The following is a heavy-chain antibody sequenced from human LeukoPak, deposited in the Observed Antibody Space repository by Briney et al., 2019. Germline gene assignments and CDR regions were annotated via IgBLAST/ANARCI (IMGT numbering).Heavy chain of an antibody. J-gene: IGHJ4*02. CDR1: GYSISSGYY. V-gene: IGHV4-38-2*01. Sequence: KPSETLSLTCAVSGYSISSGYYWGWIRQPPGKGLEWIGRSYYSGRTYYNPRLKSRVTISVDTSKNQFSLKLSSVPAADTAVYYCARSVGDFWSGYYRVFDYWGQGTLVTVSS. D-gene: IGHD3-3*01. CDR3: ARSVGDFWSGYYRVFDY. CDR2: SYYSGRT.